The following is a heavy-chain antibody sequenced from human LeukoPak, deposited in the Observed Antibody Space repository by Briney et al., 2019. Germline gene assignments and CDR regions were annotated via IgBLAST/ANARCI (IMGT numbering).Heavy chain of an antibody. J-gene: IGHJ3*02. Sequence: KSSETLSLTCTVSGGSVSSGSYYWSWIRQPPGKGLEWIGYIYYSGSTNYNPSLKSRVTISVDTSKNQFSLKLSSVTAADTAVYYCARGHGGGGYYYDDAFDIWGQGTMVTVSS. CDR2: IYYSGST. V-gene: IGHV4-61*01. D-gene: IGHD3-22*01. CDR3: ARGHGGGGYYYDDAFDI. CDR1: GGSVSSGSYY.